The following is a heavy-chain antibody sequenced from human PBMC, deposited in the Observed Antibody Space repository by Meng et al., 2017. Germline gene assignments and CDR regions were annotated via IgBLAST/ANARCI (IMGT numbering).Heavy chain of an antibody. V-gene: IGHV3-73*01. CDR1: GFTFSGSA. J-gene: IGHJ3*02. CDR2: IRSKANSYAT. D-gene: IGHD2-15*01. CDR3: TRQGCSGGSCYSKDDAFAI. Sequence: GESLKISCAASGFTFSGSAMHWVRQASGKGLEWVGRIRSKANSYATAYAASVKGRFTISRDDSKNTAYLQMNSLKTEDTAVYYCTRQGCSGGSCYSKDDAFAIWGQGKMV.